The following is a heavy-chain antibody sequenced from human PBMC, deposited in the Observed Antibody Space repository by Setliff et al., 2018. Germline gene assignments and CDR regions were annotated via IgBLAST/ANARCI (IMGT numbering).Heavy chain of an antibody. Sequence: ASVKVSCKASGYSFSSYYMHWVRQAPGQGLEWMGWISPVYGIANYARKFQGRVTMTADTSTTTAYLELTSLRYDDTAVYYCVRGPGPSVVVAIPFDHWGQGSLVTVSS. CDR1: GYSFSSYY. CDR2: ISPVYGIA. D-gene: IGHD3-22*01. V-gene: IGHV1-18*01. J-gene: IGHJ4*02. CDR3: VRGPGPSVVVAIPFDH.